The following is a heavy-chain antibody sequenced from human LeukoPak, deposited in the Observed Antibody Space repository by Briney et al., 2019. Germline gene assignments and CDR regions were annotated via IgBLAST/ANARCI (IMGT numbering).Heavy chain of an antibody. CDR2: IWYDGTNK. CDR3: ARDPEGGNVRYFQH. D-gene: IGHD4-23*01. Sequence: GGFLRLSCAASGFTFSSYGMHWVRQAPDKGLEWVALIWYDGTNKFYADSVKGRFTISRDNSKNTLYLQINSLGAEDTAVYYCARDPEGGNVRYFQHWGQGTLVTVSS. J-gene: IGHJ1*01. CDR1: GFTFSSYG. V-gene: IGHV3-33*01.